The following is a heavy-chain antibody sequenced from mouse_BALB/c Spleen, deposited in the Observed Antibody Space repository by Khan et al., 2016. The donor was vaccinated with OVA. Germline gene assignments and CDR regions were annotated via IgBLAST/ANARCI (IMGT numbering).Heavy chain of an antibody. CDR2: ISYDGIS. CDR1: GYSITSGCY. D-gene: IGHD4-1*01. Sequence: EVELVESGPGLVKPSQSLSLTCSVTGYSITSGCYWNWIRQFPGNKLEWMGYISYDGISNYNPSLKNRISITRDTSKNQFFLKLNSVTAEDTATYYCARDETAPYYFDYWGQGTTLTVSS. CDR3: ARDETAPYYFDY. J-gene: IGHJ2*01. V-gene: IGHV3-6*02.